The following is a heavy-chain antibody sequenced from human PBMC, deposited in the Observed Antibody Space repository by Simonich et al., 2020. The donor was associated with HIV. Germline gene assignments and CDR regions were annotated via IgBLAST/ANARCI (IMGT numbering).Heavy chain of an antibody. J-gene: IGHJ4*02. D-gene: IGHD6-6*01. CDR1: GFTFDDYA. Sequence: EVQLVESGGGLVQPGRSLRLSCAASGFTFDDYAMHWVRQAPRKGLEWGSGISWNSGSIGYADSVKGRFTISRDNAKNSLYLQMNSLRAEDMALYYCAKDRYSSSSGSFDYWGQGTLVTVSS. V-gene: IGHV3-9*03. CDR3: AKDRYSSSSGSFDY. CDR2: ISWNSGSI.